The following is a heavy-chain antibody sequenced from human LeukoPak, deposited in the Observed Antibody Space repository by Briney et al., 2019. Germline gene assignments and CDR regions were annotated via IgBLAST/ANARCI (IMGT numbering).Heavy chain of an antibody. CDR1: GFTFSDAW. CDR2: IKNKSEGGTT. V-gene: IGHV3-15*01. D-gene: IGHD1-14*01. Sequence: GGALRLSCAASGFTFSDAWMTWVRQAPGKGMEGVGRIKNKSEGGTTDYAAREKGIFTISRDDSENTLYLQMSSLKTEDTAVYFCTTDISAVLYWGQGTLVTVSS. CDR3: TTDISAVLY. J-gene: IGHJ4*02.